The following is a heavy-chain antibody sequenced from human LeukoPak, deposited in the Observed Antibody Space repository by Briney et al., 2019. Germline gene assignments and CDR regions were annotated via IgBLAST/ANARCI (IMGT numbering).Heavy chain of an antibody. CDR2: LGRSGEYT. V-gene: IGHV3-23*01. CDR3: VKDRPCDTCMPMDA. Sequence: GGSLRLSCAASGFRFTGYSMSWVRQPPGKGLEWVAGLGRSGEYTYYADSVKGRFTISRNNYTVFLQMNSPRAEDSAIYYSVKDRPCDTCMPMDAWGQGTTVTVSS. J-gene: IGHJ6*02. CDR1: GFRFTGYS. D-gene: IGHD2-2*01.